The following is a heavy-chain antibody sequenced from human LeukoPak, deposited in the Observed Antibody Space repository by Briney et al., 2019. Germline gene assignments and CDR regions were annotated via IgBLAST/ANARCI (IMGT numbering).Heavy chain of an antibody. D-gene: IGHD6-13*01. Sequence: ASVKVSCKASANTLTGYYMHWVRQAPGQGLEWMGWINPNSGGTNYAQKFQGRVTMTRDTSISTAYMELSSLRSDDTAVYYCARGQQQPLAMGFDPWGQGTLVTVSS. J-gene: IGHJ5*02. CDR2: INPNSGGT. CDR1: ANTLTGYY. CDR3: ARGQQQPLAMGFDP. V-gene: IGHV1-2*02.